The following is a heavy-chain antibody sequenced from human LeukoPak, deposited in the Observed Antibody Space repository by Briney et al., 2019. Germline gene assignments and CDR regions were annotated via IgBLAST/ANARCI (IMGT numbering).Heavy chain of an antibody. J-gene: IGHJ4*02. Sequence: QASETLSLTCAVYGGSFSGYYWSWIRQPPGKGLEWVSAMNGSGGKKYYADSVKGRFTISRDNSKNTLYLQMNSLRAEDTAVYYCAKWGCNGGSCYPFDYWGQGTLVTVSS. CDR1: GGSFSGYY. CDR3: AKWGCNGGSCYPFDY. CDR2: MNGSGGKK. V-gene: IGHV3-23*01. D-gene: IGHD2-15*01.